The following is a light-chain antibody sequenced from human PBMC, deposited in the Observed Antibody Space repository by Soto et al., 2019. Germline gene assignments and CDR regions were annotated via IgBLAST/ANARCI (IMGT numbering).Light chain of an antibody. CDR3: QSYDNTLSAYV. Sequence: QPVLTQPPSVSGAPGQRVTIPCAGSSSNIGAEFDVHWYRQLPGRAPKLLIFGNNNRPSGVPDRFSGSKSGTSASLAITGLQSEDEADYFCQSYDNTLSAYVFGGGTKVTVL. J-gene: IGLJ1*01. CDR2: GNN. V-gene: IGLV1-40*01. CDR1: SSNIGAEFD.